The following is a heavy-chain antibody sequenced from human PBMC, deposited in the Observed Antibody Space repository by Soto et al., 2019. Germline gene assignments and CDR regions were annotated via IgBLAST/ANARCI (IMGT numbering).Heavy chain of an antibody. CDR3: ATSSTVTTDYYGMDV. J-gene: IGHJ6*02. Sequence: SVKVSWKASGGTFSSYAISWVRQAPGQGLEWMGGIIPIFGTANYAQKFQGRVTITADKSTSTAYMELSSLRSEDTAVYYCATSSTVTTDYYGMDVWGQGTTVTVSS. D-gene: IGHD4-17*01. CDR2: IIPIFGTA. CDR1: GGTFSSYA. V-gene: IGHV1-69*06.